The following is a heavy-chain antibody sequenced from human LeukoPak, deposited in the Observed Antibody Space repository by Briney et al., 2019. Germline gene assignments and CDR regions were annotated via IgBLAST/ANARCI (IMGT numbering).Heavy chain of an antibody. Sequence: GGSLRLSCAASGFTVSSNYMSWVRQAPGKGLEWVSVIYSGGSTYHADAVKGRFTISRDISKNTLYLQMNSLRAEDTAVYYCAKSAVPGRYYFDYWGQGTLVTVSS. V-gene: IGHV3-66*01. CDR2: IYSGGST. J-gene: IGHJ4*02. CDR1: GFTVSSNY. D-gene: IGHD2-2*01. CDR3: AKSAVPGRYYFDY.